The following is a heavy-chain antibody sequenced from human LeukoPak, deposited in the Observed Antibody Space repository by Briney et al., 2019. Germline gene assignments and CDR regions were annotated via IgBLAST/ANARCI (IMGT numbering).Heavy chain of an antibody. V-gene: IGHV3-7*01. CDR1: GFSFSSYW. D-gene: IGHD1-26*01. CDR2: MKQDGSEK. CDR3: ARDLPVVGAPGFDY. Sequence: GGSLRLSCAASGFSFSSYWMSWVRQAPGKGLEWVANMKQDGSEKLYVDSVKGRFTISRDNAKNSLYLQMNSLRAEDTAVYYCARDLPVVGAPGFDYWGRGTLVTVSS. J-gene: IGHJ4*02.